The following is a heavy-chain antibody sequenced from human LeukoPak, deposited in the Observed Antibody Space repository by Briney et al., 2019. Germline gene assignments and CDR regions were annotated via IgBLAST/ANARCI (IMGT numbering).Heavy chain of an antibody. J-gene: IGHJ5*02. D-gene: IGHD2-15*01. CDR2: INPSGGST. CDR1: GYTFTSYY. Sequence: ASVTVSCTASGYTFTSYYMHLVRQAPGQRLEWMGIINPSGGSTSYAQKFQGRVTMTRDMSTRTVYMELSSLRSEDTAVYYCARGVDYNWFDPWGQGTLVTVSS. CDR3: ARGVDYNWFDP. V-gene: IGHV1-46*01.